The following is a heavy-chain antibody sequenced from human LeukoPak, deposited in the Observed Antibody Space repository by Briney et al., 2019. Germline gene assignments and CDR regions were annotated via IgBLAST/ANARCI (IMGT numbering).Heavy chain of an antibody. J-gene: IGHJ5*02. D-gene: IGHD4-23*01. Sequence: ASVKVSCKASGYTFTSYAMHWVRQAPGQRLEWMGWINAGNGNTKYSQKFQGRVTITRDTSASTAYMELSSLRSEDTAVYYCARALRWKNWFDPWGQGTLVTVSS. CDR1: GYTFTSYA. CDR3: ARALRWKNWFDP. CDR2: INAGNGNT. V-gene: IGHV1-3*01.